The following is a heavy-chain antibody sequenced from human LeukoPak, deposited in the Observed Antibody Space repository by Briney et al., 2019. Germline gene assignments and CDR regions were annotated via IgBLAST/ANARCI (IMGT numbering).Heavy chain of an antibody. Sequence: SETLSLTCTVSGGSISSYYWTWIRQPPGKGLEWIGYIYYSGSTNYNPSLKSRVTISVDTSKNQFSLKLSSETAADTAVYYCATLVVAASWVQNDYWGQGTLVTVSS. CDR3: ATLVVAASWVQNDY. J-gene: IGHJ4*02. CDR2: IYYSGST. D-gene: IGHD2-15*01. CDR1: GGSISSYY. V-gene: IGHV4-59*01.